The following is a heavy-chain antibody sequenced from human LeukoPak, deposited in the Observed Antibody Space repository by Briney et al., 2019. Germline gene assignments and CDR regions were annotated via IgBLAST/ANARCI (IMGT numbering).Heavy chain of an antibody. CDR3: ARHVDEWISGYCSSTSCYGRYYYYYYGMDV. V-gene: IGHV5-51*01. CDR1: GYSFTSYW. D-gene: IGHD2-2*01. CDR2: IYPGDSDT. J-gene: IGHJ6*04. Sequence: GESLQISCKGSGYSFTSYWIGWVRQMPGKGLEWMGIIYPGDSDTRYSPSFQGQVTISADKSISTAYLQWSSLKASDTAMYYCARHVDEWISGYCSSTSCYGRYYYYYYGMDVWGKGTTVTVSS.